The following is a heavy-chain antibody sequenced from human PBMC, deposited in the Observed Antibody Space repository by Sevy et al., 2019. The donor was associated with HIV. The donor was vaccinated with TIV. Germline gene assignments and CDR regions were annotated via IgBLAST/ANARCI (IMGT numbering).Heavy chain of an antibody. CDR2: IYYSGKT. CDR1: GGSINLYY. Sequence: SETLSLTCSVSGGSINLYYWSWIRQPPGKGLEWIAYIYYSGKTNYNPSLKSRLTMSVDTSKNQFSLKLTSVTAADTAVYYCARVGFNWNDVDNWGQGTLVTVSS. D-gene: IGHD1-20*01. J-gene: IGHJ4*02. CDR3: ARVGFNWNDVDN. V-gene: IGHV4-59*01.